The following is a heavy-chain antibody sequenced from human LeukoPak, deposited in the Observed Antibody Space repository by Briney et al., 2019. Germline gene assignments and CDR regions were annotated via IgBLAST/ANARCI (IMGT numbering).Heavy chain of an antibody. Sequence: PGGSLRLSCAASGFSFSSYAMSWVRHAPGKGLEWVSAISGSGGSTYYADSVKGRFTISRDNSKNTLYLQMNSLRAEDTAVYYCAKDRYRSRDYFDYWGQGTLVTVSS. CDR1: GFSFSSYA. D-gene: IGHD1-1*01. CDR2: ISGSGGST. V-gene: IGHV3-23*01. CDR3: AKDRYRSRDYFDY. J-gene: IGHJ4*02.